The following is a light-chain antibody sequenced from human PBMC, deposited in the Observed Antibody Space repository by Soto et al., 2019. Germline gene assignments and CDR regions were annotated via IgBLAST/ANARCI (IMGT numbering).Light chain of an antibody. Sequence: EIALTQSPGTLSLSPGERATLSCRASQSVSSSYLAWYQQKPGQAPRLLIYGSSNRATGIPDRFSGSGSGTDFTLTISRLDPEDFAVYYCQQYDISPRTFGQGTKVDIK. V-gene: IGKV3-20*01. CDR3: QQYDISPRT. CDR1: QSVSSSY. J-gene: IGKJ1*01. CDR2: GSS.